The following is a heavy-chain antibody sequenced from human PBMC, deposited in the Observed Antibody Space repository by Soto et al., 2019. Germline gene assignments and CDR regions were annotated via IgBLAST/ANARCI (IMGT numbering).Heavy chain of an antibody. Sequence: QVQLVQSGAEVKKPGASVRLSCKSSGYRFTSQTIHWVRQAPGQGLEWMGWIIVGSGHTKYSQNFQGRLTITRDTSGSTAYMDLSSLRSEDTAVYYCAILGYCGGDSCSPLDIWGPGTMVIVSS. CDR1: GYRFTSQT. CDR2: IIVGSGHT. CDR3: AILGYCGGDSCSPLDI. V-gene: IGHV1-3*01. D-gene: IGHD2-21*01. J-gene: IGHJ3*02.